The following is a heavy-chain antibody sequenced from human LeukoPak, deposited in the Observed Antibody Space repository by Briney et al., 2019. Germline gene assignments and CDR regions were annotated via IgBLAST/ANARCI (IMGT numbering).Heavy chain of an antibody. V-gene: IGHV3-30*04. J-gene: IGHJ6*04. D-gene: IGHD2-2*01. CDR2: ISYDGSNK. Sequence: PGGSLRLTCAASGFTFSSYAMHWLRQAPGKGLEWVAVISYDGSNKYYADSVKGRFTISRDNSKNTLYLQMNSLRAEDTAVYYCAREPADYYYYYGMDVWGKGTTVTVSS. CDR1: GFTFSSYA. CDR3: AREPADYYYYYGMDV.